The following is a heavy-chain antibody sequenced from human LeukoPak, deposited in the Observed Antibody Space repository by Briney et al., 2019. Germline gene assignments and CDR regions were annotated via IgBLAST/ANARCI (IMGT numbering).Heavy chain of an antibody. V-gene: IGHV4-39*07. CDR2: IYYSGST. Sequence: SETLSLTCTVSGGSISSSYYWGWIRQPPGKGLEWIGSIYYSGSTNYNPSLKSRVTISVDTSKNQFSLKLSSVTAADTAVYYCARGTYSSSWYRKGNNWFDPWGQGTLVTVSS. D-gene: IGHD6-13*01. J-gene: IGHJ5*02. CDR1: GGSISSSYY. CDR3: ARGTYSSSWYRKGNNWFDP.